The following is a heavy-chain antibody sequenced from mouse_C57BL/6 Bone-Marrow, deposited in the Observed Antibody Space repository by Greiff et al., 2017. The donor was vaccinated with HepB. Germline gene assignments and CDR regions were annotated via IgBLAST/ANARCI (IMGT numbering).Heavy chain of an antibody. V-gene: IGHV5-6*02. J-gene: IGHJ3*01. Sequence: DVMLVESGGDLVKPGGSLKLSCAASGFTFSSYGMSWVRQTPDKRLEWVATISSGGSYTYYPDSVKGRFTISRDNAKNTLYLQMSSLKSEDTAMYYCARGYDYDRAWFAYWGQGTLVTVSA. CDR3: ARGYDYDRAWFAY. CDR1: GFTFSSYG. D-gene: IGHD2-4*01. CDR2: ISSGGSYT.